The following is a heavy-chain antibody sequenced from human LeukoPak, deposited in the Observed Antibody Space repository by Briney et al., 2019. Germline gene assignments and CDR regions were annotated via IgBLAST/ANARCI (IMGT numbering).Heavy chain of an antibody. CDR2: INHSGST. J-gene: IGHJ4*02. D-gene: IGHD6-13*01. CDR3: SRGQGIAAAGPIDY. V-gene: IGHV4-34*01. Sequence: SETLSLTCAVYGGSFSGYYWNWIRQPPGKGLEWIGEINHSGSTNYNPSLESRVSMSVDTSKNQFSLKLSSVTAADTAFYYCSRGQGIAAAGPIDYWGQGTLVTVSS. CDR1: GGSFSGYY.